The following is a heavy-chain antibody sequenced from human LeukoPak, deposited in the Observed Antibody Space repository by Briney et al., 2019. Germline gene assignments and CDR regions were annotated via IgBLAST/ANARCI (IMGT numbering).Heavy chain of an antibody. D-gene: IGHD3-10*01. CDR3: ARGRGNWFDP. V-gene: IGHV4-39*07. CDR2: IYYSAST. CDR1: GGSISSSSYY. J-gene: IGHJ5*02. Sequence: SETLSLTCTVSGGSISSSSYYWGWIRQPPGKGLEWIGSIYYSASTYYNLSLKSRVTISVDTSKNQFSLKLSSVTAADTAVYYCARGRGNWFDPWGQGTLVTVSS.